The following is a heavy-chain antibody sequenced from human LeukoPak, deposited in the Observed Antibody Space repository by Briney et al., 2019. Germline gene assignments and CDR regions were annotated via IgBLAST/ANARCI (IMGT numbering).Heavy chain of an antibody. J-gene: IGHJ4*02. V-gene: IGHV3-23*01. CDR3: AKAHIGSGSVYYFDY. CDR1: GFTFSSYA. Sequence: GGSLRLSCTASGFTFSSYAMGWVRQAPGKGLEWFSIITGTGGSTYYADSVKGRFTISRGNSKNTLSLQMNSLRAADTAVYYCAKAHIGSGSVYYFDYWGQGTLVTVSS. D-gene: IGHD3-10*01. CDR2: ITGTGGST.